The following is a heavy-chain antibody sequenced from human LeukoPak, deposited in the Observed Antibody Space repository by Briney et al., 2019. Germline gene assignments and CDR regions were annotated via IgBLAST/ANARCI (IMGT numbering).Heavy chain of an antibody. D-gene: IGHD5-24*01. Sequence: SETLSLTCAVYGGSFSGYYWSWIRQPPGKGLEWIGEINHSGSTNYNPSLKSRVTISVDTSKNQFSLKLSSVTAADTAVYYCARAEATTDYWGQGTLVTVSS. J-gene: IGHJ4*02. CDR1: GGSFSGYY. CDR3: ARAEATTDY. V-gene: IGHV4-34*01. CDR2: INHSGST.